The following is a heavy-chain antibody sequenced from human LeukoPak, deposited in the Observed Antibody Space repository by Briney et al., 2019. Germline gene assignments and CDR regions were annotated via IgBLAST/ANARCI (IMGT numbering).Heavy chain of an antibody. CDR1: GFTFSSHW. Sequence: GGSLRLSCAASGFTFSSHWMYWVRQAPGKGLEWVANIQQDGSDKYYVDSVKGRFTISRDNAKNSLYLQMNSLRAEDTAVYYCARGYQRKGGYSSGWIDYWGQGTLVTVSS. J-gene: IGHJ4*02. CDR3: ARGYQRKGGYSSGWIDY. V-gene: IGHV3-7*05. D-gene: IGHD6-19*01. CDR2: IQQDGSDK.